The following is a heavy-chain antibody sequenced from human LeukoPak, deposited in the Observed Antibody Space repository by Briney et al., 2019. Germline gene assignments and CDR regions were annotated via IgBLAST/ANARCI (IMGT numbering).Heavy chain of an antibody. D-gene: IGHD1-26*01. CDR2: IHHSGST. CDR1: GDSISSSHW. CDR3: AREFVQGSSLPYFDC. V-gene: IGHV4-4*02. J-gene: IGHJ4*02. Sequence: SGTLSLTCTVSGDSISSSHWWGWVRQPPGKGLEWVGEIHHSGSTNSNPSLKSRLTISVDKSKNQFSLRLNSVTAADTAVYYCAREFVQGSSLPYFDCWGQGTLITVSS.